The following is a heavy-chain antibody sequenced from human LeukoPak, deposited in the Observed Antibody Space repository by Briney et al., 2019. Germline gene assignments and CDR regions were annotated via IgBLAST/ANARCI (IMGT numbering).Heavy chain of an antibody. CDR3: ASEDIVVVPYGMDV. CDR1: GYTFTGYY. CDR2: INPNSGGT. Sequence: ASVKVSCKASGYTFTGYYMHWVRQAPGQGLEWMGWINPNSGGTNYAQKFQGRVTMTRDTSISTAYMELSRLRSDDTAVYYCASEDIVVVPYGMDVWGQGTTVTASS. D-gene: IGHD2-2*01. J-gene: IGHJ6*02. V-gene: IGHV1-2*02.